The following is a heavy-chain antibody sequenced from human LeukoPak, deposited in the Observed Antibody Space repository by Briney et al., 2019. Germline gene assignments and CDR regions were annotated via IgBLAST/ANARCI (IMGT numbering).Heavy chain of an antibody. CDR1: GFTFSTYF. D-gene: IGHD3-10*01. Sequence: GGSLRLSCAASGFTFSTYFMHWVRQAPGKGLEWVADIASDGSHTFYVESVKGRFTISRDNSKNTLYLQMNSLRAEDTAVYYCARTVVGITMVRGVIGGFDYWGQGTLVTVSS. V-gene: IGHV3-30-3*01. CDR3: ARTVVGITMVRGVIGGFDY. J-gene: IGHJ4*02. CDR2: IASDGSHT.